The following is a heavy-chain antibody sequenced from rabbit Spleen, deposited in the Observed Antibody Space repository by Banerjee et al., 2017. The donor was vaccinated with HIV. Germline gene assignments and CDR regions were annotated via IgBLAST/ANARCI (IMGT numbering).Heavy chain of an antibody. J-gene: IGHJ4*01. D-gene: IGHD8-1*01. CDR3: ARDAGSYDYIDVYFNL. CDR2: IYTGNGKN. V-gene: IGHV1S45*01. Sequence: QEQLKESGGGLVQPGGSLKLSCKASGFTISTDYDMCWVRQAPGKGLEWIGCIYTGNGKNYYASWAKGRFTISKASSTTVTLEMTSLTAADTAAYFCARDAGSYDYIDVYFNLWGQGTLVTVS. CDR1: GFTISTDYD.